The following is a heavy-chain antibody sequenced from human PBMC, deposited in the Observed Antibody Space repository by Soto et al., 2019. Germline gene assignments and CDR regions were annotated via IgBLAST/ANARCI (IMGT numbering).Heavy chain of an antibody. V-gene: IGHV3-7*01. D-gene: IGHD3-16*01. Sequence: PGGSLRLSCAASGFSFSTYLMSWVRQAPGKGLEWAANIKQGGNEKFYVDSVKGRFTISRDNGKKSLYLQMDSLRVEDTAVYYCVGALTYEVPYYYYGMDVWGQGTTVTVSS. CDR1: GFSFSTYL. CDR2: IKQGGNEK. CDR3: VGALTYEVPYYYYGMDV. J-gene: IGHJ6*02.